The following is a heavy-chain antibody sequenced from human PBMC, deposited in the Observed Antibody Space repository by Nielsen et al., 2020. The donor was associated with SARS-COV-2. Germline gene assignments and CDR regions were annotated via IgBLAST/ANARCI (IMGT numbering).Heavy chain of an antibody. Sequence: SLKISCAASGFIFDDHSMHWVRQAPGKGLEWFSGISWNSGFIGYADSVKGRFTISRDNAENSVYLQMNSLRPEDTAFYYCVKDHIIVAAGSGAFDSWGQGTMVSVSS. V-gene: IGHV3-9*01. D-gene: IGHD6-13*01. CDR3: VKDHIIVAAGSGAFDS. J-gene: IGHJ3*01. CDR2: ISWNSGFI. CDR1: GFIFDDHS.